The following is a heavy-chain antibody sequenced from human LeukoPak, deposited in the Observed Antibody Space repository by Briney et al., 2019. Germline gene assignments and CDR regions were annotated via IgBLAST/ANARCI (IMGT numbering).Heavy chain of an antibody. Sequence: SETLSLTCTVSGGSISSNNWSWSRQPPGKGLEWIGYIYYTGSTNYNPSLKSRVTISVVSSQNQFSLKVSSVFFEAADVYYCVRSKSGTYGCFDPWGQGTLVTVSS. CDR3: VRSKSGTYGCFDP. CDR2: IYYTGST. V-gene: IGHV4-59*01. CDR1: GGSISSNN. J-gene: IGHJ5*02. D-gene: IGHD4-17*01.